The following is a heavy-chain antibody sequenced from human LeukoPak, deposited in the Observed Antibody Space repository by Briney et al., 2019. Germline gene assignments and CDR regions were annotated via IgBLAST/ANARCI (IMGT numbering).Heavy chain of an antibody. CDR3: AKLPGRAADY. Sequence: TGGSLRLSCAASGFTFSSYVMNWVRQAPGKGLEWFSGISDSGGSTYYADSVKGRFTISRDNSKNTLYLQMNSLRAEDTAVYYCAKLPGRAADYWGQGTLVTVSS. CDR1: GFTFSSYV. J-gene: IGHJ4*02. CDR2: ISDSGGST. V-gene: IGHV3-23*01.